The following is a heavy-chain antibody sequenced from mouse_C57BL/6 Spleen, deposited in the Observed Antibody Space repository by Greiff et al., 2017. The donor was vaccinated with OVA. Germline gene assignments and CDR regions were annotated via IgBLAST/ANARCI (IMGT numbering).Heavy chain of an antibody. CDR3: AMIYNGKGYLGY. V-gene: IGHV5-6*01. CDR2: ISSGGSYT. D-gene: IGHD2-1*01. J-gene: IGHJ2*01. CDR1: GFTFSSYG. Sequence: EVQRVESGGDLVKPGGSLKLSCAASGFTFSSYGMSWVRQTPDKRLEWVATISSGGSYTYSPDSVKGRFTISRDNAKNTLYLQMSSLKTEDTAMYYCAMIYNGKGYLGYWGQGTTLTVSS.